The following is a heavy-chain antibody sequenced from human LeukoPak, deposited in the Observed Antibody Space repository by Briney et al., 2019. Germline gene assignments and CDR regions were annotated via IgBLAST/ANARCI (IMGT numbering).Heavy chain of an antibody. J-gene: IGHJ4*02. CDR3: AKDSGSYRYFDY. CDR1: GFTFNVYA. V-gene: IGHV3-23*01. CDR2: ISGSGGST. Sequence: GGSLRLSCVASGFTFNVYAMTWVRQAPGKGLEWVSAISGSGGSTYYADSVKGRFTISRDNSKSTLYLQMNSLRVEDTAVYYCAKDSGSYRYFDYWGQGTLVTVSS. D-gene: IGHD1-26*01.